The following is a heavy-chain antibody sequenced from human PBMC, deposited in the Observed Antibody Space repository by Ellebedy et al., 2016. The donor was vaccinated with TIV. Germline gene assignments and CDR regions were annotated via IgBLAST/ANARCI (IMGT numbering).Heavy chain of an antibody. CDR1: ALSFSDHF. J-gene: IGHJ4*02. D-gene: IGHD4-23*01. Sequence: PAGSLRLSCATSALSFSDHFMDWVRQAPGKGLEWVGRIGDKANSHFTQYAASVKGRFTIPRDDSKNSLSLQMNSLNTEDTALYYCARIGYSSSDFDFWGQGTLVTVSS. CDR2: IGDKANSHFT. V-gene: IGHV3-72*01. CDR3: ARIGYSSSDFDF.